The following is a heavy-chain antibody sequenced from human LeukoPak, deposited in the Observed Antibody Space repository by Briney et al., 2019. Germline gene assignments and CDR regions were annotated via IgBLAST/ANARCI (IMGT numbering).Heavy chain of an antibody. D-gene: IGHD4-11*01. CDR1: GGSVNSGSYF. CDR2: IQNSART. V-gene: IGHV4-61*01. Sequence: SETLSLTCTVSGGSVNSGSYFWSWIRQPPGKGLEWIGYIQNSARTNYNPSLESRVTISVDSSKDQFSLRLSSVTAADTAVYYCATDYSNFYGMDVWGQGTTVTVSS. J-gene: IGHJ6*02. CDR3: ATDYSNFYGMDV.